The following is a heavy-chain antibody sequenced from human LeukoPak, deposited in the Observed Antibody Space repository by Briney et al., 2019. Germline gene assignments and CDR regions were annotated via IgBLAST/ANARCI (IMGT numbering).Heavy chain of an antibody. CDR1: GFTFDDYG. D-gene: IGHD3-22*01. Sequence: PGGSLRLSCAASGFTFDDYGMSWVRQAPGKGLEWVSGINWNGGSTGYADSVKGRFTISRDNAKNSLYLQMNSLRAEDTALYHCARDGQNYYDSSGYYHDAFDIWGQGTMVTVSS. CDR3: ARDGQNYYDSSGYYHDAFDI. J-gene: IGHJ3*02. V-gene: IGHV3-20*01. CDR2: INWNGGST.